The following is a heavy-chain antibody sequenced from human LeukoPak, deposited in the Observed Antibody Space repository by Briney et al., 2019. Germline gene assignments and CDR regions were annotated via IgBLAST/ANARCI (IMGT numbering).Heavy chain of an antibody. CDR2: INPNSGGT. V-gene: IGHV1-2*02. D-gene: IGHD4-17*01. J-gene: IGHJ4*02. CDR1: GGTFSSYA. CDR3: ARAPTVTTDYFDY. Sequence: ASVTVSCKASGGTFSSYAISWVRQAPGQGLEWMGWINPNSGGTNYAQKFQGRVTMTRDMSTSTVYMELSSLRSEDTAVYYCARAPTVTTDYFDYWGQGTLVTVSS.